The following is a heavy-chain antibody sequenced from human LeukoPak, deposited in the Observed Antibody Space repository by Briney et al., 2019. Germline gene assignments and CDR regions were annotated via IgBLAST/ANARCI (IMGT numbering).Heavy chain of an antibody. CDR3: ARGLSSGWSDIDY. V-gene: IGHV1-24*01. Sequence: ASVKVSCKVSGYTLTELSMHWVRQAPGKGLEWMGGFDPEDGETIYAQKFQGRVTMTRNTSISTAYMELSSLRSEDTAVYYCARGLSSGWSDIDYWGQGTLVTVSS. J-gene: IGHJ4*02. CDR1: GYTLTELS. CDR2: FDPEDGET. D-gene: IGHD6-19*01.